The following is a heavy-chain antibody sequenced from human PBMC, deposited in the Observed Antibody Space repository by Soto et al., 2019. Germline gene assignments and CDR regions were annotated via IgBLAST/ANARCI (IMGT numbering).Heavy chain of an antibody. Sequence: SETLSLTCTVSGGSISSGGYYWSWIRQHPGKGLEWIGYIYYSGSTYYNPSLKSRVTISVDTSKNQFSLKLSSVTAADTAVYYCARSYDFWSGYRFDYWGQGTLVTVSS. J-gene: IGHJ4*02. CDR3: ARSYDFWSGYRFDY. V-gene: IGHV4-31*03. CDR1: GGSISSGGYY. D-gene: IGHD3-3*01. CDR2: IYYSGST.